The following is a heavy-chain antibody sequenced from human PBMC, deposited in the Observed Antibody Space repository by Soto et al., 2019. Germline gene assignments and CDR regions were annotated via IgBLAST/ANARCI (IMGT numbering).Heavy chain of an antibody. D-gene: IGHD2-15*01. CDR2: ISSSSSTI. J-gene: IGHJ6*02. CDR3: AFGEDSRYYYYGMDV. CDR1: GLTFSSYS. V-gene: IGHV3-48*01. Sequence: EVQLVESGGGLVQRGGSLRLSCAASGLTFSSYSMNWVRQAPGKGLEWVSYISSSSSTIYYADSVKGRFTISRDNAKNSLYLQMNSLRAADTAVYYCAFGEDSRYYYYGMDVWGQGTTVTVSS.